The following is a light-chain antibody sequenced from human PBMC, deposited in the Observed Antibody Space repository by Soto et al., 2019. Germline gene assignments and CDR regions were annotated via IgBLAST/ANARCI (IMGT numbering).Light chain of an antibody. J-gene: IGLJ3*02. CDR2: EVS. Sequence: QSALTQPASVSGSPGQSITISCTGTSSDVGGYDYVSWYQQHPGKTPKLIIYEVSNRPSGISNRFSGSKSAYTASLTISGLQTADEADYYCSSYTSGSAWVFGGGTQLTVL. CDR3: SSYTSGSAWV. V-gene: IGLV2-14*01. CDR1: SSDVGGYDY.